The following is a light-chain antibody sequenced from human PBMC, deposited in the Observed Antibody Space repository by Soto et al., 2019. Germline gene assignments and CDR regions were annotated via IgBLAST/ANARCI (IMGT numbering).Light chain of an antibody. CDR3: QQYNNWPWT. Sequence: EIVMTQSPATLSVSPGERATLSCRASQSVSSNLAWYQQKPGQAPRLLIYGASTRANGIPARFSGSGSGTEFTLTISSLQSEDFAVYYCQQYNNWPWTFGQGPKVEIK. CDR2: GAS. CDR1: QSVSSN. J-gene: IGKJ1*01. V-gene: IGKV3-15*01.